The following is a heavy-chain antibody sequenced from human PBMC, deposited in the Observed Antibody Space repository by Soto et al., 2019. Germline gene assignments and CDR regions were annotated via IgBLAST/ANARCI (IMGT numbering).Heavy chain of an antibody. V-gene: IGHV1-46*03. D-gene: IGHD6-13*01. CDR1: GISFINHY. Sequence: QVQLLQSGAEVKKPGASVKVSCKASGISFINHYVHWVRQAPGQGPEWMGVINPAGSVTVYALKRQDRVTLTRDTSKSTGYMELNTLTSEDTAIYYCARDNSRTFPAARGNKKSDSSGWWCDPWGQGTLVTVSS. J-gene: IGHJ5*02. CDR3: ARDNSRTFPAARGNKKSDSSGWWCDP. CDR2: INPAGSVT.